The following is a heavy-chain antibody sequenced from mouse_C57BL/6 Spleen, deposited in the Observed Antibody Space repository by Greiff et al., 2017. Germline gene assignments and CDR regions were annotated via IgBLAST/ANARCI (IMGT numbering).Heavy chain of an antibody. CDR3: TRDGYYGSSYRAWFAY. CDR2: ISSGGDYI. CDR1: GFTFSSYA. Sequence: EVHLVESGEGLVKPGGSLKLSCAASGFTFSSYAMSWVRQTPEKRLEWVAYISSGGDYIYYADTVKGRFTISRDNARNTLYLQMSSLKSEDTAMYYCTRDGYYGSSYRAWFAYWGQGTLVTVSA. D-gene: IGHD1-1*01. V-gene: IGHV5-9-1*02. J-gene: IGHJ3*01.